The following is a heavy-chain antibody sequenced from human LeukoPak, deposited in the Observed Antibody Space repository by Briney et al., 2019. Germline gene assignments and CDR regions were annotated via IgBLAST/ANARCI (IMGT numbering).Heavy chain of an antibody. CDR3: AKLGGNYYYYDSSGYHYMDV. J-gene: IGHJ6*03. V-gene: IGHV3-23*01. CDR2: ISGSGGST. CDR1: GFTFSSYG. Sequence: GGSLRLSCAASGFTFSSYGMSWVRQAPGKGLEWVSAISGSGGSTYYADSVKGRFTISRDNSKNTLYLQMNSLRAVDTAVYYCAKLGGNYYYYDSSGYHYMDVWGKGTTVTISS. D-gene: IGHD3-22*01.